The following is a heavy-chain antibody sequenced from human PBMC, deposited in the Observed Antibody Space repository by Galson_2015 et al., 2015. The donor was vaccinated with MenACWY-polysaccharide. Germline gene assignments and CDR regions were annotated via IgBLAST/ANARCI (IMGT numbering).Heavy chain of an antibody. Sequence: ETLSLTCAVYGGSFSGHYWNWIRQPPGKGLEWVGEINHSGTTNYNPSLKSRLTISVDTSKNQFSLKLSSVTAADTAVYYCATGYCSGGSCYSGDAFDIWGQGTMVTVSS. CDR1: GGSFSGHY. D-gene: IGHD2-15*01. CDR3: ATGYCSGGSCYSGDAFDI. V-gene: IGHV4-34*01. CDR2: INHSGTT. J-gene: IGHJ3*02.